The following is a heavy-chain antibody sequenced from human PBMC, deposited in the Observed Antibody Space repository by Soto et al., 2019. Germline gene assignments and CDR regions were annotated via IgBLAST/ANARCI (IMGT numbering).Heavy chain of an antibody. J-gene: IGHJ4*02. CDR3: VRDLDGSGAYYTDF. D-gene: IGHD3-10*01. V-gene: IGHV1-18*01. CDR1: GYTFPNYG. Sequence: QVQLVQSGAEVKKPGASVKVSCKASGYTFPNYGITWVRQAPGQGLERMGWISAYKTNIKYAQKFQGRVNLTTDTSTSKADMELRSLRADDTAIYYCVRDLDGSGAYYTDFWGQGTLVTVSS. CDR2: ISAYKTNI.